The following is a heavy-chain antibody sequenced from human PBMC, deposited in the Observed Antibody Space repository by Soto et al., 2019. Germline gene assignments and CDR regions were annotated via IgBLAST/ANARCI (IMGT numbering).Heavy chain of an antibody. D-gene: IGHD2-2*01. CDR3: ARENERDCSSTSCTFQH. V-gene: IGHV1-18*01. Sequence: ASVKVSCKASGYTFTSYGISWVRQAPGQGLEWMGWISAYNGNTNYAQKLQGRVTMTTDTSTSTAYMELRSLRSDDTAVYYCARENERDCSSTSCTFQHWGKGTLVTVSS. J-gene: IGHJ1*01. CDR2: ISAYNGNT. CDR1: GYTFTSYG.